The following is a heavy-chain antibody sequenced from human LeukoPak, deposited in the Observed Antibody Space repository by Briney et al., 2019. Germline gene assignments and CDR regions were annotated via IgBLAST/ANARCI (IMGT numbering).Heavy chain of an antibody. CDR3: ASPISGGDSY. V-gene: IGHV3-48*04. CDR1: GFTFSDYS. CDR2: ISSTSNSE. D-gene: IGHD2-21*02. Sequence: GGSLRLSCEASGFTFSDYSMNWVRQAPGKGLQWVSYISSTSNSESYEDSLKGRFTISRDNAKNSLYLQMNSLRAEDTAVYYCASPISGGDSYWGQGTLVTVSS. J-gene: IGHJ4*02.